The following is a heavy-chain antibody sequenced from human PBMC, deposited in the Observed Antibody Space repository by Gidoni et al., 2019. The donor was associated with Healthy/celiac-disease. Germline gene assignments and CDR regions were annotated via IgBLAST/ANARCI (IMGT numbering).Heavy chain of an antibody. V-gene: IGHV3-48*04. CDR3: ARDSPDYYYYGMDV. CDR2: ISSSSSTI. CDR1: GFTFSSYS. Sequence: EVQLVESGGGLVQPGGSLRLSCAASGFTFSSYSMSWVRQAPGKGLEGVSYISSSSSTIYYADSVKGRFTISRDNAKNSLYLQMNSLRAEDTAVYYCARDSPDYYYYGMDVWGQGTTVTVSS. J-gene: IGHJ6*02.